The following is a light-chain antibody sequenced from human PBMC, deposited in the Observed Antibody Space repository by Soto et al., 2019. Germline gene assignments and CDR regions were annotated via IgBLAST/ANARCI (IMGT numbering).Light chain of an antibody. J-gene: IGKJ4*01. CDR2: DAS. V-gene: IGKV1-5*01. CDR3: QQLNSYPL. CDR1: QSISSW. Sequence: DIQMTQSPSTLFASVGDRVTITCRASQSISSWLAWYQQKPGKAPKLLIYDASSLESGVPSRFSGSGSGTDFTLTISSLQPEDFATYYCQQLNSYPLFGGGTKVDIK.